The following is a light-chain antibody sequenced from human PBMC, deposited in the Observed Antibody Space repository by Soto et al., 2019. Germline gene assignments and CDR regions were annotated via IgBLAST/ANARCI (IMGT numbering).Light chain of an antibody. Sequence: QSVLTQPPSVSGAPGQRVTISCTLSSSNIGAGYHVHWYQQLPGAAPKLLIFGDSNRPSGVPDRFSGSKSGTSASLAITGLQADDEADYYCQSSDSRLSGSDVFGTGTKV. CDR2: GDS. CDR3: QSSDSRLSGSDV. CDR1: SSNIGAGYH. J-gene: IGLJ1*01. V-gene: IGLV1-40*01.